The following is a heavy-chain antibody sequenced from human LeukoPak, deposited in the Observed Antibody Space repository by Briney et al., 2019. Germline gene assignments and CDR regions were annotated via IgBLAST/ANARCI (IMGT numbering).Heavy chain of an antibody. V-gene: IGHV4-59*08. Sequence: SETLSLTCTVSGGSISSYYWSWIRQPPGKGLEWIGYIYYSGSTNYNPSLKSRVTISVDTSKNQFSLKLSPVTAADTAVYYCARNDYGDYPYNWFDPWGQGTLVTVPS. D-gene: IGHD4-17*01. CDR2: IYYSGST. J-gene: IGHJ5*02. CDR3: ARNDYGDYPYNWFDP. CDR1: GGSISSYY.